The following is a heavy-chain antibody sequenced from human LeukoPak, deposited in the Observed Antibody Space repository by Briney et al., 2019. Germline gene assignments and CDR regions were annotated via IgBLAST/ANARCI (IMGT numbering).Heavy chain of an antibody. CDR2: IYYSGST. V-gene: IGHV4-59*01. CDR1: GGSISSYY. CDR3: ARGNGSGYYYDYFDY. J-gene: IGHJ4*02. Sequence: PSETLSLTCTVSGGSISSYYWSWIRQPPGKGLEWIGYIYYSGSTNYNPSLKSRVTISVDTSKNQFSLKLSSVTAADTAVYYCARGNGSGYYYDYFDYWGQGTLVTVSS. D-gene: IGHD3-22*01.